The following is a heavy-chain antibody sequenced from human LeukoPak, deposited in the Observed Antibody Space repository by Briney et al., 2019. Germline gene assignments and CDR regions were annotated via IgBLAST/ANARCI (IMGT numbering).Heavy chain of an antibody. V-gene: IGHV3-48*03. Sequence: GGSLRLSCAASGFTFSSYEMNWVRQAPGKGLEWVSYISSSGSTIYYADSVKGRFTISRDNAKNSLYLQMNSLRAEDTAVYYCASLGSQLVELWDYYYGMDVWAQGTTVTVSS. CDR1: GFTFSSYE. J-gene: IGHJ6*02. CDR2: ISSSGSTI. D-gene: IGHD6-13*01. CDR3: ASLGSQLVELWDYYYGMDV.